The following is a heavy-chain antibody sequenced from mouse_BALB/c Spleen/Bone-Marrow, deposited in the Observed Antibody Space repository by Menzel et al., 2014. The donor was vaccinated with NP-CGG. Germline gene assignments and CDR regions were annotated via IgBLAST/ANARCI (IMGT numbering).Heavy chain of an antibody. V-gene: IGHV14-3*02. CDR2: IDPANGNT. CDR3: AFYYYGSSLCAY. CDR1: GFNIKDTY. Sequence: VHVKQSGAELVKPGASVKLSCTASGFNIKDTYMHWVKQRPEQGLEWIGRIDPANGNTKYDPKFQGKATITADTSSNTAYLQLISLTSEDTAVFYCAFYYYGSSLCAYWGQGTLVPVSA. D-gene: IGHD1-1*01. J-gene: IGHJ3*01.